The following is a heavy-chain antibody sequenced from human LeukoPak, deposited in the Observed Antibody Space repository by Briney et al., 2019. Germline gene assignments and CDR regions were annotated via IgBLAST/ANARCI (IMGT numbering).Heavy chain of an antibody. CDR1: GFTVSSNY. CDR3: AREAPSRYCSGGSCYFDY. Sequence: QTGGSLRLSCAASGFTVSSNYMSWVRQAPGKGLEWVSVIYSGGSTYYADSVKGRFTISRDNSNNTLYLQMNSLRAEDTAVYYCAREAPSRYCSGGSCYFDYWGQGTLVTVSS. D-gene: IGHD2-15*01. CDR2: IYSGGST. J-gene: IGHJ4*02. V-gene: IGHV3-66*01.